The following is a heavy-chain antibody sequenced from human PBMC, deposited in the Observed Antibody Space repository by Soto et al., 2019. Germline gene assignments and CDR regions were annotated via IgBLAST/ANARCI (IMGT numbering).Heavy chain of an antibody. CDR1: GGTFGSYA. Sequence: QVQLVQSGAAVKKPGSSVKASCKASGGTFGSYAISWVRQAPGQGLEWMGGIIPIPGTANYAQKFQGRVTIAADESTSTAYMELSSLRSEDTAVYYCARSQGSSTSLEIYYYYYYGMDVWGQGTTVTVSS. D-gene: IGHD2-2*01. CDR3: ARSQGSSTSLEIYYYYYYGMDV. V-gene: IGHV1-69*01. J-gene: IGHJ6*02. CDR2: IIPIPGTA.